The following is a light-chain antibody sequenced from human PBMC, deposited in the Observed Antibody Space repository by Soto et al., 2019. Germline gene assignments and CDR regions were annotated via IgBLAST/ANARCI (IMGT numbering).Light chain of an antibody. CDR3: CSYAGSRTHVL. V-gene: IGLV2-23*02. CDR2: EVS. J-gene: IGLJ2*01. CDR1: SSDVGSYNL. Sequence: QSALTQPASVSGSPGQSITISCIGTSSDVGSYNLVSWYQQHPGKAPKVLIYEVSERPSGVSNRFSGSKSGNTASLTISGGQAADEAEYYCCSYAGSRTHVLFGGGTKLTVL.